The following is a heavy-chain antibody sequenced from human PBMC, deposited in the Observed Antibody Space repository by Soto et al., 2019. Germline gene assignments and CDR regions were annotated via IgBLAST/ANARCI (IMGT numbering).Heavy chain of an antibody. J-gene: IGHJ3*02. D-gene: IGHD1-7*01. V-gene: IGHV3-66*01. CDR1: GFTVSSNY. CDR3: ARIPENWNYPMSAFDI. Sequence: GGSLRLSCAASGFTVSSNYMSWVRQAPGKGLEWVSVIYSGGSTYYADSVKGRFTISRDNSKNTLYLQMNSLRAEDTAVYYCARIPENWNYPMSAFDIWGQGTMVTVSS. CDR2: IYSGGST.